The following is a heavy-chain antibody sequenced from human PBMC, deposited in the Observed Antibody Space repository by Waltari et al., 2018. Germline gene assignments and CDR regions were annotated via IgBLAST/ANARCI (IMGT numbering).Heavy chain of an antibody. Sequence: QVQLQESGPGLVKPSETLSLPCTVSGGSISSHYWSWIRQPPGKGLECIGYIYYSGSPNYNPSLKSRVTISVDTSKNQFSLKLSSVTAADTAVYYCARGPSPLGAHYSWGQGTLVTVSS. CDR2: IYYSGSP. V-gene: IGHV4-59*11. CDR1: GGSISSHY. CDR3: ARGPSPLGAHYS. D-gene: IGHD1-26*01. J-gene: IGHJ4*02.